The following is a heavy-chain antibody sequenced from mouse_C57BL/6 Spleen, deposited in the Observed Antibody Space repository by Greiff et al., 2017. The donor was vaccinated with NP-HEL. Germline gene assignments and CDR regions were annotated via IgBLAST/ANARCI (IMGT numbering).Heavy chain of an antibody. Sequence: EVQRVESGGDLVKPGGSLKLSCAASGFTFSSYGMSWVRQTPDKRLEWVATISSGGSYTYYPDSVKGRFTISRDNAKNTLYLQMSSLKSEDTAMYYCASPLYYDYEGFAYWGQGTLVTVSA. CDR3: ASPLYYDYEGFAY. CDR2: ISSGGSYT. V-gene: IGHV5-6*01. CDR1: GFTFSSYG. J-gene: IGHJ3*01. D-gene: IGHD2-4*01.